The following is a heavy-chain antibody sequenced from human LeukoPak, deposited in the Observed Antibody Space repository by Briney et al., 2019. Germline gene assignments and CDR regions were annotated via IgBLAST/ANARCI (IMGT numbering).Heavy chain of an antibody. Sequence: GESLQISCKGSGYRFTSYWIGWVRQMPGKGLEWMGIIYPGDSDTRYSPSFQGQVTISADKSISTAYLQWSSLKASDTAMYYCARHLGFTRNYYGMDVWGQGTTVTVSS. CDR3: ARHLGFTRNYYGMDV. J-gene: IGHJ6*02. V-gene: IGHV5-51*01. D-gene: IGHD3-10*01. CDR2: IYPGDSDT. CDR1: GYRFTSYW.